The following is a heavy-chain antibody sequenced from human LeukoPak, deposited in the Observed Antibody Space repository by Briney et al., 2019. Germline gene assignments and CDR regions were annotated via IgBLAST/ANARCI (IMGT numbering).Heavy chain of an antibody. V-gene: IGHV3-66*01. J-gene: IGHJ4*02. Sequence: PGGSLRLSCAASGFTVSSNYMSWVRQAPGKGLEWVSVIYSGGSTYYADSVKGRFTISRDNSKNTQYLQMNSLRAEDTAVYYCARDLLTTWFDYWGQGTLVTVSS. CDR2: IYSGGST. CDR3: ARDLLTTWFDY. CDR1: GFTVSSNY. D-gene: IGHD4-4*01.